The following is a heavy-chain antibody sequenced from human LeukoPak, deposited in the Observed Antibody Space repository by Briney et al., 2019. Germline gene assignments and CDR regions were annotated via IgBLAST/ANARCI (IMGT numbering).Heavy chain of an antibody. CDR1: GFTFSSYW. Sequence: PGGSLRLSCAASGFTFSSYWMHWVRQAPGKGLVWVSRINSDGSTTNYADSVKGRFTISRDSAKNTLYLQMNSLRAEDTAVYYCARDSAGISQYFDYWGQGTLVTVSS. CDR3: ARDSAGISQYFDY. D-gene: IGHD6-13*01. J-gene: IGHJ4*02. V-gene: IGHV3-74*01. CDR2: INSDGSTT.